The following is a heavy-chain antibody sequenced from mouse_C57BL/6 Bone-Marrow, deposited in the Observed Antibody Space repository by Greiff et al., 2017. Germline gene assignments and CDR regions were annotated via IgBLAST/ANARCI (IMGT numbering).Heavy chain of an antibody. CDR2: IDPSDSYT. Sequence: VQLQQPGAELVMPGASVKLSCKASGYTFTSYWMHWVKQRPGQGLEWIGEIDPSDSYTNYNQKFKGKSTLTVDKSSSTAYMQLSSLTSEDSAVYYCASSYPWFAYWGQGTLVTVSA. CDR3: ASSYPWFAY. V-gene: IGHV1-69*01. D-gene: IGHD6-5*01. J-gene: IGHJ3*01. CDR1: GYTFTSYW.